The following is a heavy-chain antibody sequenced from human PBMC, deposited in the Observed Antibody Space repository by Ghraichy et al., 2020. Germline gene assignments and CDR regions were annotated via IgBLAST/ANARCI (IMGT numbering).Heavy chain of an antibody. CDR2: FDPEDGET. D-gene: IGHD6-19*01. Sequence: ASVKVSCKVSGYTLTELSMHWVRQAPGKGLEWMGGFDPEDGETIYAQKFQGRVTMTEDTSTDTAYMELSSLRSEDTAVYYCATGTIAVAGTRYYYGMDVWGQGTTVTVSS. CDR1: GYTLTELS. V-gene: IGHV1-24*01. J-gene: IGHJ6*02. CDR3: ATGTIAVAGTRYYYGMDV.